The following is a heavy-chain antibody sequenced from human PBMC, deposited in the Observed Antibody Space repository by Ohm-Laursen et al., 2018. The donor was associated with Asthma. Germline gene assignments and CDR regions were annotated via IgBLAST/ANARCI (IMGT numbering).Heavy chain of an antibody. Sequence: SLRLSCAASGFTFSDYALTWVRQAPGKGLEWVAGVSANSGKTRYADSVNGRFTVSRDDSKNTLYLQMNSLRPDDTAVYYCARDVMEWYLPAFDFWGQGTLVTVSS. D-gene: IGHD3-3*01. J-gene: IGHJ4*02. V-gene: IGHV3-23*01. CDR2: VSANSGKT. CDR3: ARDVMEWYLPAFDF. CDR1: GFTFSDYA.